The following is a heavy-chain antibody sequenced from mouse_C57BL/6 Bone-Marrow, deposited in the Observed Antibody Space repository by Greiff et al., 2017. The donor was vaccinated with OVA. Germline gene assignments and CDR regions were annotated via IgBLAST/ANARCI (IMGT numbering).Heavy chain of an antibody. Sequence: QVQLQQSGPELVKPGASVKISCKASGYTFTDYYINWVKQRPGQGLEWIGWIFPGSGSTYYNEKFKGKATLTVDKSSSTAYMLLSSLTSEDSAVYFCASYYDYDGRTAYAMDYWGQGTSVTVSS. CDR1: GYTFTDYY. D-gene: IGHD2-4*01. J-gene: IGHJ4*01. CDR3: ASYYDYDGRTAYAMDY. CDR2: IFPGSGST. V-gene: IGHV1-75*01.